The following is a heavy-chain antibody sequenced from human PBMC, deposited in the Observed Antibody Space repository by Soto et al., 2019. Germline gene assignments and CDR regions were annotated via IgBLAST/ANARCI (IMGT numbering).Heavy chain of an antibody. CDR2: ISAYNDNT. V-gene: IGHV1-18*01. J-gene: IGHJ4*02. D-gene: IGHD2-15*01. CDR3: AREYCSGGSCYGTDY. CDR1: VYTFTTYG. Sequence: ASVTVSCTASVYTFTTYGIMCVRQAPGQGLEWMGWISAYNDNTIYAQNLQGRVTMTTDTSTSTAYMEMRSLRSDDTAVYYCAREYCSGGSCYGTDYWGQGTLVTVSS.